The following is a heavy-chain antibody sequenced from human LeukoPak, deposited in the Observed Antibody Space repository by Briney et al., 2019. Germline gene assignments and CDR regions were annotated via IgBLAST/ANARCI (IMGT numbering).Heavy chain of an antibody. CDR3: AKSHDSSGSDY. CDR2: IYTGGNT. J-gene: IGHJ4*02. D-gene: IGHD3-22*01. V-gene: IGHV3-53*01. Sequence: GGSPRLSCAASGFTVSSNYMSWVRQSPGRGLEWVSLIYTGGNTYYADSVKGRFTISRDNSKNTLYMQMNSLRAEDTAVYYCAKSHDSSGSDYWGQGTLVTVSS. CDR1: GFTVSSNY.